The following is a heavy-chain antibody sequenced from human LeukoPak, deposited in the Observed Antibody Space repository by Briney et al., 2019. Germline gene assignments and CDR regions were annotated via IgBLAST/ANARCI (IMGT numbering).Heavy chain of an antibody. D-gene: IGHD6-25*01. CDR3: AKGRGFENYYYYGMDV. Sequence: GRSLRLSCAASGSTFDDCAMHWVRQAPGKGLERVAGISWDSDYIGYADSVKGRFTISRDNAKHSLYLQMNSLRAEDTALYFCAKGRGFENYYYYGMDVWGQGTTVTVSS. V-gene: IGHV3-9*01. J-gene: IGHJ6*02. CDR1: GSTFDDCA. CDR2: ISWDSDYI.